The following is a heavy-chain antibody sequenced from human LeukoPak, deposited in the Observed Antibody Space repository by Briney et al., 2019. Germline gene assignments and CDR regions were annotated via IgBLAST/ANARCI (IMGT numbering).Heavy chain of an antibody. D-gene: IGHD3-3*01. V-gene: IGHV3-9*01. Sequence: PGRSLRLSCAASGFTFDDYAMHWVRQAPGKGLEWVSGISWNSGSIGYADSVKGRFTISRDNAKNSLYLQMNSLRAEDTAVYYCARDRWLASRFLEWYIPYGMDVWGQGTTVTVSS. CDR2: ISWNSGSI. CDR3: ARDRWLASRFLEWYIPYGMDV. CDR1: GFTFDDYA. J-gene: IGHJ6*02.